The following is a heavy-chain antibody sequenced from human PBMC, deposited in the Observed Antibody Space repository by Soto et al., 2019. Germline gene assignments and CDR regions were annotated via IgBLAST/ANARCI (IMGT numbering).Heavy chain of an antibody. CDR1: GCTFSSYA. J-gene: IGHJ3*02. Sequence: GASVKVSCKASGCTFSSYAISWVRQAPGQGLEWMGGIIPIFGTANYAQKFQGRVTITADESTSTAYMELSSLRSEDTAVYYCARPGVSQPYNWNGLVRSDAFDIWGQGTMVT. CDR2: IIPIFGTA. CDR3: ARPGVSQPYNWNGLVRSDAFDI. V-gene: IGHV1-69*13. D-gene: IGHD1-20*01.